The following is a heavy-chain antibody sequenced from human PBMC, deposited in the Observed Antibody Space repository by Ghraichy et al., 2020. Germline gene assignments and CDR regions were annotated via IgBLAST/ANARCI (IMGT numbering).Heavy chain of an antibody. CDR2: INPNSGGT. V-gene: IGHV1-2*06. CDR3: GRDDILTGYYEKNSYYYYGMDV. J-gene: IGHJ6*02. D-gene: IGHD3-9*01. CDR1: GYTFTGYY. Sequence: ALVKVSCKASGYTFTGYYMHWVRQAPGQGLEWMGRINPNSGGTNYAQKFQGRVTMTRDTSISTAYMELSRLRSDDTAVYYCGRDDILTGYYEKNSYYYYGMDVWGQGTTVTVSS.